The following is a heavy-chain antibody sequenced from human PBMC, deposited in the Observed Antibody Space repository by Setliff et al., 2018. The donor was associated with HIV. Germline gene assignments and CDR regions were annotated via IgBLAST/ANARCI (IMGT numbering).Heavy chain of an antibody. V-gene: IGHV4-34*01. J-gene: IGHJ4*02. D-gene: IGHD5-18*01. Sequence: SETLSLTCAVYGGSLSGYYWGWIRQAPGKGLEWIGEINHRGRTRYNPSLKSRVTISVETSKNQFSLRVNSVTAADTAVYYCARVFVDTAVLRVLEYYFDSWGRGTLVTVSS. CDR1: GGSLSGYY. CDR3: ARVFVDTAVLRVLEYYFDS. CDR2: INHRGRT.